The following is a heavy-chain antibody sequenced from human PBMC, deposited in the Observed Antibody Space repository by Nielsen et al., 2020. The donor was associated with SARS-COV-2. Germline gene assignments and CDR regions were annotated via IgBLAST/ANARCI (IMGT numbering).Heavy chain of an antibody. CDR3: ARYICGGDCPFDY. D-gene: IGHD2-21*02. J-gene: IGHJ4*02. CDR2: IYYSGST. CDR1: GFTFSSYW. Sequence: ESLKISCAASGFTFSSYWMNWVRQAPGKGLEWIGYIYYSGSTNYNPSLKSRVTISVDTSKNQFSLKLSSVTAADTAVYYCARYICGGDCPFDYWGQGTLVTVSS. V-gene: IGHV4-59*01.